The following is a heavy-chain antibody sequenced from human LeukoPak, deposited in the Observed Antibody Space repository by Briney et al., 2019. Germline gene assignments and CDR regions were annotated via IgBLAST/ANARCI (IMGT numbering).Heavy chain of an antibody. CDR1: GFTVSSNY. CDR3: AREGNYYDMDV. CDR2: IFSGGTT. V-gene: IGHV3-53*01. Sequence: GGSLRLSCTASGFTVSSNYMSWVRQAPGKGLEWVSVIFSGGTTYYADSVKGRFTISRDSSKNTLYLQMNSLRAEDTAVYYCAREGNYYDMDVWGQGTTVTVSS. J-gene: IGHJ6*02.